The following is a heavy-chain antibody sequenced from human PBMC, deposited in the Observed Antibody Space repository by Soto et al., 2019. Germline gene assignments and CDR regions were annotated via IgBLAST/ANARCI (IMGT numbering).Heavy chain of an antibody. V-gene: IGHV1-69*02. J-gene: IGHJ4*02. CDR3: ARGGSYGDYEGFFDY. D-gene: IGHD4-17*01. CDR1: GGTFSSYT. CDR2: IIPILGIA. Sequence: QVQLVQSGAEVKNPGSSVKVSCKASGGTFSSYTISWVRQAPGQGLEWMGRIIPILGIANYAQKFQGRVTITADKSTSTAYMELSSLRSEDTAVYYCARGGSYGDYEGFFDYWGQGTLVTVSS.